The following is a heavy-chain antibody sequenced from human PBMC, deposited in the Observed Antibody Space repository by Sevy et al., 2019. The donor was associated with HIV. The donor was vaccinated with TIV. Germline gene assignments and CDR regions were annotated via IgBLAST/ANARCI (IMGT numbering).Heavy chain of an antibody. Sequence: GGYLSLSCAASGFTFSSYAMSWVRQAPGKGLRWVSTITGSGNNTYYADSVKGRFTISRDNSKNIVYLQINSLRADDTAVYYCAKSGYRAAVGTDWGQGTLVTVSS. V-gene: IGHV3-23*01. CDR1: GFTFSSYA. CDR2: ITGSGNNT. J-gene: IGHJ4*02. D-gene: IGHD6-13*01. CDR3: AKSGYRAAVGTD.